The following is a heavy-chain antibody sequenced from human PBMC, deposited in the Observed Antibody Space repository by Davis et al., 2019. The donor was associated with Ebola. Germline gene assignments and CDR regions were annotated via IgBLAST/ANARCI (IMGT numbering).Heavy chain of an antibody. CDR1: GFTFDDYG. Sequence: PGGSLRLSCAASGFTFDDYGMSWVRQAPGKGLEWVSGINWNGGSTGYADSVKGRFTISRDNAKNSLYLQMNSLRAEDTALYYCARESTIFGVGTNDAFDIWGQGTMVTVSS. V-gene: IGHV3-20*04. CDR3: ARESTIFGVGTNDAFDI. D-gene: IGHD3-3*01. J-gene: IGHJ3*02. CDR2: INWNGGST.